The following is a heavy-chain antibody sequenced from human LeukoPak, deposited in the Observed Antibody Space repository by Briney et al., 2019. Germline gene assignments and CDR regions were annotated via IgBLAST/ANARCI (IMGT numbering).Heavy chain of an antibody. CDR1: GFTFSDYY. J-gene: IGHJ5*02. D-gene: IGHD3-10*01. CDR3: ARDLVTMVRGPFDP. CDR2: ISSSGSTI. V-gene: IGHV3-11*01. Sequence: PGGSLRLSYAASGFTFSDYYMSWIRQAPGKGLEWVSYISSSGSTIYYADSVKGRFTISRDNAKNSLYLQMNSLRAEDTAVYYCARDLVTMVRGPFDPWGQGTLVTVSS.